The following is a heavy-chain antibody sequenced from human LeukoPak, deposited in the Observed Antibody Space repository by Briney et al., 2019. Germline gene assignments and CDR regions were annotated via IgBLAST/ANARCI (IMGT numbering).Heavy chain of an antibody. J-gene: IGHJ4*02. CDR1: GFTFSSYW. V-gene: IGHV3-7*01. D-gene: IGHD3-10*01. CDR2: IKQDGSEK. Sequence: GGSLRLSCAASGFTFSSYWMSWVRQASGKGLEWVANIKQDGSEKYYVDSVKGRFTISRDNAKNSLYLQMNSLRAEDTAVYYCARDLPHYGSGSYFPAGVFDYWGQGTLVTVSS. CDR3: ARDLPHYGSGSYFPAGVFDY.